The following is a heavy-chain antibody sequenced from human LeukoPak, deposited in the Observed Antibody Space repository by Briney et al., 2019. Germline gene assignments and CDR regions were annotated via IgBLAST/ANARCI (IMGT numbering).Heavy chain of an antibody. V-gene: IGHV3-74*01. J-gene: IGHJ3*01. D-gene: IGHD5-18*01. CDR3: ASYVDTVRYDAFDV. CDR1: GFTFSSYW. Sequence: GGSLRLSCAASGFTFSSYWMNWVRQAPGKGLVWVSRIHPDGKNTAYADSVKGRFTISRDNARNTLFLQMNSLRAEDTAVYYCASYVDTVRYDAFDVWGQGTMVTVSS. CDR2: IHPDGKNT.